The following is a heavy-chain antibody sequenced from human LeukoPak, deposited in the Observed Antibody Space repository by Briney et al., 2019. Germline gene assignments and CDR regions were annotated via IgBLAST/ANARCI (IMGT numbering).Heavy chain of an antibody. D-gene: IGHD3-22*01. J-gene: IGHJ3*02. CDR3: AKNYYYDNTGYWGAFDI. V-gene: IGHV1-18*01. CDR1: GYTFTIYG. Sequence: GASVKVYCKASGYTFTIYGIGWVRQAPGQGLEWMGWISTYNGKRNYAQKFQDRVTMTTDTSTSTAYMELRSLRSDDTAIYHCAKNYYYDNTGYWGAFDIWGQAAMLTVSS. CDR2: ISTYNGKR.